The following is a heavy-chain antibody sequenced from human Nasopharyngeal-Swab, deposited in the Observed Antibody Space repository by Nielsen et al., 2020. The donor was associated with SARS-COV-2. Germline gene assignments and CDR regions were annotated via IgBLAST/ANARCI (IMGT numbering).Heavy chain of an antibody. CDR2: IYHSGST. Sequence: GSLRLSCTVSGGSISSSNWWSWVRQPPGKGLEWIGEIYHSGSTNYNPSLKSRVTISVDTSKNQFSLKLSSVTAADTAVYYCARVEEYPSSSFSYYFDYWGQGTLVTVSS. J-gene: IGHJ4*02. V-gene: IGHV4-4*02. D-gene: IGHD6-6*01. CDR1: GGSISSSNW. CDR3: ARVEEYPSSSFSYYFDY.